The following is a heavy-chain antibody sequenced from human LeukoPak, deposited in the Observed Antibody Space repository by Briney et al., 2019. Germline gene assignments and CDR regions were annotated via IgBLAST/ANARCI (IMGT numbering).Heavy chain of an antibody. V-gene: IGHV4-34*01. Sequence: SETLSLTCAVYGGSFSDYYWSWIRQPPGKGLEWIGEIHPYGHTNLNPSPRSRVSISIDTPNNQFSLKLTSVTAADTALYYCSRGKDQSKTGDSWGQGTLVTVSS. J-gene: IGHJ4*02. CDR3: SRGKDQSKTGDS. D-gene: IGHD2-2*01. CDR2: IHPYGHT. CDR1: GGSFSDYY.